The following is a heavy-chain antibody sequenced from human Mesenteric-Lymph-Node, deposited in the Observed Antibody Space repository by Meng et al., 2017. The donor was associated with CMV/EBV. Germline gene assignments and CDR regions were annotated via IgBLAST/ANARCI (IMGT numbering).Heavy chain of an antibody. D-gene: IGHD4-11*01. V-gene: IGHV1-18*01. J-gene: IGHJ6*02. CDR3: ARKVSLTSATGMDV. CDR2: IGAYNNKK. Sequence: ASVKVSCKASGYSFSRFGISWVRQAPGQGLEWLGWIGAYNNKKDLAQDLQGRVSLTADTSTSTAYMELKSLRFDDTAIYFCARKVSLTSATGMDVWGQGTTVTVSS. CDR1: GYSFSRFG.